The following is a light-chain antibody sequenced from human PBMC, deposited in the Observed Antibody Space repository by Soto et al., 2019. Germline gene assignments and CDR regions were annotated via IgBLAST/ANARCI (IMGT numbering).Light chain of an antibody. CDR1: QSISSW. CDR2: KAS. CDR3: QQYSSYSWT. V-gene: IGKV1-5*03. J-gene: IGKJ1*01. Sequence: DIQMTQSPSTLSASVGDRVTITCRASQSISSWLAWYQQKPGKAPKLLIYKASSLESGVPSRFSGSGSGTEFTLNISSLQPDDFATYYCQQYSSYSWTFCQGTKVEIK.